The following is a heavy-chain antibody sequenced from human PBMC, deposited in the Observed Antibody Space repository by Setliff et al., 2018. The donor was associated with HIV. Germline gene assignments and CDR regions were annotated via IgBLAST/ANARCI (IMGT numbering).Heavy chain of an antibody. D-gene: IGHD3-10*01. CDR1: GGSISSTNYY. J-gene: IGHJ4*02. V-gene: IGHV4-31*03. Sequence: SETLSLTCTVSGGSISSTNYYWTWLRQHPGKGLEWIGYIYYSGNSDYNPSLKSRVTISLDTSKNQFSLKLSSVTAADTAVYYCERDVSIRGGYYFYYWGQGTLVTVSS. CDR3: ERDVSIRGGYYFYY. CDR2: IYYSGNS.